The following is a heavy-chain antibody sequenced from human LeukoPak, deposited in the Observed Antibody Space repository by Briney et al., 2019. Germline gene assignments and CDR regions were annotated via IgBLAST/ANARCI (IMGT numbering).Heavy chain of an antibody. J-gene: IGHJ4*02. D-gene: IGHD1-26*01. CDR3: ARYSGNYRFFDY. CDR2: IYHSGTT. CDR1: GGSISSYY. Sequence: SETLSLTCTVSGGSISSYYWSWIRQPPGKGLEWIGHIYHSGTTYYNPSLKSRVTISVDTSESQFSLKLTSVTAADSAMYYCARYSGNYRFFDYWGQGTLVTVSS. V-gene: IGHV4-59*12.